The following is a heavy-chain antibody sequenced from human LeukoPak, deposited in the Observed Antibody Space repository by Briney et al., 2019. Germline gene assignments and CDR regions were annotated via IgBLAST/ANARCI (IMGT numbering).Heavy chain of an antibody. CDR2: IYYSGST. D-gene: IGHD4-17*01. Sequence: PSETLSLTCTVSGGSISSSSYYWGWIRQPPGKGLEWIGSIYYSGSTYYNPSLKSRVTISVDTSKNQFSLKLSSVTAADTAVYYCARTYGDYSYYFDYWGQGTLVTVSS. CDR3: ARTYGDYSYYFDY. CDR1: GGSISSSSYY. V-gene: IGHV4-39*01. J-gene: IGHJ4*02.